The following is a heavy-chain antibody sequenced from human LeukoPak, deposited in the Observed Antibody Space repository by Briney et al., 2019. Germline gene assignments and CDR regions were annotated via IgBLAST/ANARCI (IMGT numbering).Heavy chain of an antibody. CDR1: GGSFSGCY. CDR2: INHSGST. CDR3: ARRIPYYYGSGRPYNWFDP. Sequence: SETLSLTCAVYGGSFSGCYWSWIRQPPGKGLEWIGEINHSGSTNYNPSLKSRVTISVDTSKNQFSLKLSSVTAADTAVYYCARRIPYYYGSGRPYNWFDPWGQGTLVTVSS. V-gene: IGHV4-34*01. J-gene: IGHJ5*02. D-gene: IGHD3-10*01.